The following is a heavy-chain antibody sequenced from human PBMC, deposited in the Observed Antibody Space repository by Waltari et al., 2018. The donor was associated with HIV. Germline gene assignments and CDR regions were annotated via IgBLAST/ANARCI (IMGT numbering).Heavy chain of an antibody. CDR2: LCGSCSTA. Sequence: EVQLLESGGGLVQPGGSLRLSCAASGLNFRNFAMSWVRQAPGKVPEWVSALCGSCSTASYADYVKGRFTISRDFSNNTLFLQMNNLRAEDTAVYFCAKSMRDLRPSAFDVWGQGTMVAISS. J-gene: IGHJ3*01. D-gene: IGHD2-8*01. CDR1: GLNFRNFA. V-gene: IGHV3-23*01. CDR3: AKSMRDLRPSAFDV.